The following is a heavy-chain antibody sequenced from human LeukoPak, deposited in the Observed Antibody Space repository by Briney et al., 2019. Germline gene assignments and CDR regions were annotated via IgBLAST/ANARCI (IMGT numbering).Heavy chain of an antibody. CDR3: AREGLYNWFDP. CDR1: SGSIGSYY. D-gene: IGHD3-22*01. CDR2: IYYSGST. Sequence: SETLSLTCTVSSGSIGSYYWSWIRQPPGKGLEWIGYIYYSGSTNYNPSLKSRVTISVDTSKNQFSLKLSSVTAADTAVYYCAREGLYNWFDPWGQGTLVTVSS. J-gene: IGHJ5*02. V-gene: IGHV4-59*01.